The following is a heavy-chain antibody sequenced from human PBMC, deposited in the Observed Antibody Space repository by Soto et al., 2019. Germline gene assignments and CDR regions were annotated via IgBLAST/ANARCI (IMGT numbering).Heavy chain of an antibody. D-gene: IGHD3-16*02. J-gene: IGHJ4*02. CDR2: IFSNDEK. V-gene: IGHV2-26*01. CDR1: GFSLNDARVG. Sequence: SGPTLVNPTETLTLTCTVSGFSLNDARVGVSWIRQPPGRALEGLAHIFSNDEKSYSTSLYNRLTISKDTSKSQVVLTMTNMGPVDTATYFCARIQDYVWGSYPYDVWGQGSLVTVSS. CDR3: ARIQDYVWGSYPYDV.